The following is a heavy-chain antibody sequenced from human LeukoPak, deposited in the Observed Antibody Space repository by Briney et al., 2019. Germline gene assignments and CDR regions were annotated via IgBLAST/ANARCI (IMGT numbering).Heavy chain of an antibody. CDR1: GYTFTSHF. CDR2: INPRGGST. CDR3: ARGNSVTTIFYYYYYMDV. V-gene: IGHV1-46*01. D-gene: IGHD3-9*01. Sequence: GASVKVSCKASGYTFTSHFMHWVRQAPGQGLEWMGIINPRGGSTSYTQKFQGRVTITRNTSISTAYMELSSLRSEDTAVYYCARGNSVTTIFYYYYYMDVWGKGTTVTVSS. J-gene: IGHJ6*03.